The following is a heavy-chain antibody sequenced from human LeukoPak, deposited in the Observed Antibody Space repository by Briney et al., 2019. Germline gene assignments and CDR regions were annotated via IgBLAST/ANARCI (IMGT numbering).Heavy chain of an antibody. CDR3: ARDYYGSGSYYAEWGRDMDV. D-gene: IGHD3-10*01. Sequence: PGRSLRLSCAASGFTFNTYAMHWIRQAPGKGLEWVTVTSSAGTNNYYADSVKGRFTISRDNSKNTLYLQMNSLRAEDTAVYYCARDYYGSGSYYAEWGRDMDVWGKGTTVTVSS. CDR1: GFTFNTYA. J-gene: IGHJ6*03. CDR2: TSSAGTNN. V-gene: IGHV3-30*14.